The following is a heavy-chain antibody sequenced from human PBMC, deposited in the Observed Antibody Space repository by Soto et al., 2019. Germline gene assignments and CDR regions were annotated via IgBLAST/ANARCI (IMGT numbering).Heavy chain of an antibody. CDR1: GFTFSSYA. CDR3: ARDRSRYSSGWYAY. J-gene: IGHJ4*02. Sequence: QVQLVESGGGVVQPGRSLRLSCAASGFTFSSYAMHWVRQAPGKALEWVAVISYDGSNKYYADSVKGRFTISRDNSKNTRDLQMNSMRAEDTAVYYCARDRSRYSSGWYAYWGQGTLVTVSS. V-gene: IGHV3-30-3*01. CDR2: ISYDGSNK. D-gene: IGHD6-19*01.